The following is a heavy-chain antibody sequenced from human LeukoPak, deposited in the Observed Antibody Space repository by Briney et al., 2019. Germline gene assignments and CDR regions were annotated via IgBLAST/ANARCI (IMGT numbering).Heavy chain of an antibody. CDR1: GGSFSGYY. J-gene: IGHJ4*02. V-gene: IGHV4-34*01. D-gene: IGHD3-22*01. CDR3: ARGRSYYYDSSGYSGSYDY. Sequence: KPSETLSLTCAVYGGSFSGYYWSWIRQPPGKGLEWIGEINHSGSTNYNPSLKSRVTISVDTSKNQFSLKLSSVTAADTAVYYCARGRSYYYDSSGYSGSYDYWGQGTLVTVSS. CDR2: INHSGST.